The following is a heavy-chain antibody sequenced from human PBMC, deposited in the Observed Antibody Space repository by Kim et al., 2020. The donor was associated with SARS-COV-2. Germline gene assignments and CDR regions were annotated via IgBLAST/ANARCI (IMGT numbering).Heavy chain of an antibody. D-gene: IGHD2-15*01. CDR2: NT. CDR3: ARGSVCPGDY. V-gene: IGHV1-3*01. Sequence: NTKYSQKFQGRVTITRDTSASTAYMELSSLRSEDTAVYYCARGSVCPGDYWGQGTLVTVS. J-gene: IGHJ4*02.